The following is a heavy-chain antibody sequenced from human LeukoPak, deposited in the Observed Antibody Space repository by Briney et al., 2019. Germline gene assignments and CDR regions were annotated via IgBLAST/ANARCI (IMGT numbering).Heavy chain of an antibody. J-gene: IGHJ4*02. CDR1: GFTVSSNY. D-gene: IGHD3-22*01. Sequence: GGSLRLSCAASGFTVSSNYMSWVRQAPGKGLEWVSVIYSGGSTYYAGSVKGRFTISRDNSKNTLYLQMNSLRAEDTAVYYCARQIYYDSSGYQLKGGFDYWGQGTLVTVSS. CDR2: IYSGGST. V-gene: IGHV3-66*04. CDR3: ARQIYYDSSGYQLKGGFDY.